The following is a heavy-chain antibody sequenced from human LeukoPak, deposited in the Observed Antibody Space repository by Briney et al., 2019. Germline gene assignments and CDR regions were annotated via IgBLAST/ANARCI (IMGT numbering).Heavy chain of an antibody. CDR1: GYTFTSYG. Sequence: ASVKVSCKASGYTFTSYGISWVRQAPGQGLEWMGWISAYNGNTNYAQKLQGRVTMTTDTSTSTAYMELRSLRSDDTAVYYCARLSYDSSGYYIKGYFQHWGQGTLVTVSS. CDR2: ISAYNGNT. V-gene: IGHV1-18*01. D-gene: IGHD3-22*01. J-gene: IGHJ1*01. CDR3: ARLSYDSSGYYIKGYFQH.